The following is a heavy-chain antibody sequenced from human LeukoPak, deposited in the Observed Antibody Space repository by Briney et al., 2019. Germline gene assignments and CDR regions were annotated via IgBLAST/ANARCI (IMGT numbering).Heavy chain of an antibody. CDR2: ISGSGGST. V-gene: IGHV3-23*01. D-gene: IGHD4-17*01. CDR3: AKVRPPYGDYGYFDY. Sequence: GGSLRLTCAASGFTFSSYAVSWVRQAPGKGLEWVSAISGSGGSTYYADSVKGRFTISRDDSKNTLYLQMNSLRAEDTAVYYCAKVRPPYGDYGYFDYWGQGTLVTVSS. CDR1: GFTFSSYA. J-gene: IGHJ4*02.